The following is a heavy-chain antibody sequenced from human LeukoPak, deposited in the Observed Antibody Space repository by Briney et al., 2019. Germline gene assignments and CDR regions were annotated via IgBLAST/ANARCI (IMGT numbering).Heavy chain of an antibody. CDR3: ARGVVPLYYFDY. V-gene: IGHV4-59*12. J-gene: IGHJ4*02. CDR2: IYYSGST. CDR1: GGSISSYY. D-gene: IGHD3-3*01. Sequence: PSETLSLTCTVSGGSISSYYWSWIRQPPGKGLEWIGYIYYSGSTNYNPSLKSRVTISVDKSKNQFSLKLNSVTAADTAVYFCARGVVPLYYFDYWGQGALVTVSS.